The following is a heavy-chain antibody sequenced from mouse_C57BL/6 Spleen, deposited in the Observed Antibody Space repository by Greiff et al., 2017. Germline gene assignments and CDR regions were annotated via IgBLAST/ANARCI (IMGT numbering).Heavy chain of an antibody. CDR2: IYPGDGDT. Sequence: QLQQSGAELVKPGASVKISCKASGYAFSSYWMNWVKQRPGKGLELIGQIYPGDGDTNYNGKFKGKATLTADKSSSTAYMQLSSLTSEDSAVYFCARRGYYGSSYWYFDVWGTGTTVTVSS. CDR1: GYAFSSYW. CDR3: ARRGYYGSSYWYFDV. V-gene: IGHV1-80*01. J-gene: IGHJ1*03. D-gene: IGHD1-1*01.